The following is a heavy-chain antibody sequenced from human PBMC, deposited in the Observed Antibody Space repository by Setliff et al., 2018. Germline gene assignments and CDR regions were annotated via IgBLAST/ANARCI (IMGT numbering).Heavy chain of an antibody. CDR3: ARGRNIAARLLDS. D-gene: IGHD6-6*01. Sequence: PSETLSLTCAAYGGTFSDYYWTWIRQPPGKGLEWIGEINHRGSTNYNPSLKSRATISIDTSKDQFSLKLISMSAADTAVYFCARGRNIAARLLDSWGQGARVTVSS. J-gene: IGHJ4*02. CDR1: GGTFSDYY. V-gene: IGHV4-34*01. CDR2: INHRGST.